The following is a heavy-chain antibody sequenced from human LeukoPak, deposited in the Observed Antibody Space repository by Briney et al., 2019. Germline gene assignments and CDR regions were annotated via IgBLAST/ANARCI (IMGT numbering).Heavy chain of an antibody. Sequence: ASVKVSYKASGYTFTGYYMHWVRQAPGQGLEWMGWINPNSGGTNYAQKFQGRVTMTRDTSISTAYMELSRLRSDDTAVYYCASTTRGSGSYDVVYWGQGTLVTVSS. CDR1: GYTFTGYY. J-gene: IGHJ4*02. D-gene: IGHD3-10*01. CDR3: ASTTRGSGSYDVVY. V-gene: IGHV1-2*02. CDR2: INPNSGGT.